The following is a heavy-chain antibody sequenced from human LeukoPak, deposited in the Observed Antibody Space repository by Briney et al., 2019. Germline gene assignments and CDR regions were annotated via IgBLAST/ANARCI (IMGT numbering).Heavy chain of an antibody. D-gene: IGHD6-19*01. CDR1: GFTFSSYA. J-gene: IGHJ4*02. CDR2: ISGSGGST. CDR3: AKSGGIAVAPGV. V-gene: IGHV3-23*01. Sequence: GGSLSLSCAASGFTFSSYAMSWVRQAPGKGLEWVSAISGSGGSTYYADSVKGRFTISRDNSKNTLYLQMNSLRAEDTAVYYCAKSGGIAVAPGVWGQGTLVTVSS.